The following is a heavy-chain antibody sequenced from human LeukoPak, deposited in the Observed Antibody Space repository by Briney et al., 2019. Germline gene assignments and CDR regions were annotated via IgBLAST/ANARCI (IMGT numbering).Heavy chain of an antibody. Sequence: GGSLRLSCAASGFTFRSYDMHWVRQATGKGLEWVSAIGTVGDTYYPGSVKGRFTISRENAKNSLYLQMNSLRAGDTAVYYCARLLSYYGMDVWGQGTTVTVSS. CDR1: GFTFRSYD. D-gene: IGHD2-15*01. V-gene: IGHV3-13*01. J-gene: IGHJ6*02. CDR2: IGTVGDT. CDR3: ARLLSYYGMDV.